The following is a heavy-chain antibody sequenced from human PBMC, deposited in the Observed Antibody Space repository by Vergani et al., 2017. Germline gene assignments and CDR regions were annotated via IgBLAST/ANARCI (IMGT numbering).Heavy chain of an antibody. CDR2: IYWDDDK. J-gene: IGHJ4*02. CDR3: AHSMSYDSSGYPFDY. Sequence: QITLKESGPTLVKPTQTLTLTRTFSGFSLSTSGVGVGWIRQPPGKALEWLALIYWDDDKRYSPSLKSRLTITKDTSKNQVVLTMTNMDPVDTATYYCAHSMSYDSSGYPFDYWGQGTLVTVSS. D-gene: IGHD3-22*01. V-gene: IGHV2-5*02. CDR1: GFSLSTSGVG.